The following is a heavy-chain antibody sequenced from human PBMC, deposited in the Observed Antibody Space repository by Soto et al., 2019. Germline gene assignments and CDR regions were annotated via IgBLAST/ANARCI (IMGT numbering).Heavy chain of an antibody. J-gene: IGHJ4*01. V-gene: IGHV3-23*01. CDR2: IATTGETT. D-gene: IGHD3-16*01. CDR1: GFPFNTYD. Sequence: EVQLLESGGGLVQPGGSLSLSCAASGFPFNTYDMSWVRQAPGTGLEWVSSIATTGETTFYADSVRGRFTISRDNSKNTLFLQITTLRADDTAIDYCVRHWGVWGHGTLVTVSS. CDR3: VRHWGV.